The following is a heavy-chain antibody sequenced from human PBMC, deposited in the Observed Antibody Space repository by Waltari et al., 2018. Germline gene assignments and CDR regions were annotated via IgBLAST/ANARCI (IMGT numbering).Heavy chain of an antibody. CDR1: GLPFSGST. Sequence: EVQVVESGGGLVQPGGSLKLSCPTSGLPFSGSTIHWVRQTSGKGLEWIGRSRSKPNNYATRYTASVEGRFTISRDDSENTAYLQMSSLMTEDTAVYYCTGGAVTGTDFWGQGTLVTVSS. V-gene: IGHV3-73*01. CDR3: TGGAVTGTDF. CDR2: SRSKPNNYAT. D-gene: IGHD6-13*01. J-gene: IGHJ4*02.